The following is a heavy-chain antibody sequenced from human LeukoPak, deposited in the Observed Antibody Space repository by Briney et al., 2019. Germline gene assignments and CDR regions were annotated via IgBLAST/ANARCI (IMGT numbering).Heavy chain of an antibody. CDR1: GFTFDDYG. D-gene: IGHD5-12*01. CDR3: ARDGYSGYDSRDGMDV. Sequence: GRSLRLSCAASGFTFDDYGMSWVRQAPGKGLEWVSGINWNGGSTGYADSVKGRFTISRDNAKNSLYLQMNSLRAEDTALYHCARDGYSGYDSRDGMDVWGQGTTVTVSS. V-gene: IGHV3-20*01. J-gene: IGHJ6*02. CDR2: INWNGGST.